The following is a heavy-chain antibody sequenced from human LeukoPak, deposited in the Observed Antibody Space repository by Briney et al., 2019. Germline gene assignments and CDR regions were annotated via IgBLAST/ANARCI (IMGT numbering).Heavy chain of an antibody. CDR2: ISGDGSTT. V-gene: IGHV3-74*01. CDR1: GFTFSRYW. CDR3: ARELPFDY. Sequence: PGGSLRLSCTASGFTFSRYWMHWVRQAPGKGLVWVSRISGDGSTTNYAESVKGRFTISRDNAKNMLYLQMNSLRAEDTAVYYCARELPFDYWGQGTLVTVSS. J-gene: IGHJ4*02.